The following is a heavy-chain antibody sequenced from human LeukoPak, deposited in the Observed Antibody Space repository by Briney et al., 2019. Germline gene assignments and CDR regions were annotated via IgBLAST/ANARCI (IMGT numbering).Heavy chain of an antibody. CDR2: IWYGGSNK. CDR3: AKGYSYGPSGVNWFDP. J-gene: IGHJ5*02. V-gene: IGHV3-30*02. D-gene: IGHD5-18*01. CDR1: GFTFSSYG. Sequence: GGSLRLSCAASGFTFSSYGMHWVRQAPGKGLEWVAVIWYGGSNKYYADSVKGRFTISRDNSKNTLYLQMNSLRAEDTAVYYCAKGYSYGPSGVNWFDPWGQGTLVTVSS.